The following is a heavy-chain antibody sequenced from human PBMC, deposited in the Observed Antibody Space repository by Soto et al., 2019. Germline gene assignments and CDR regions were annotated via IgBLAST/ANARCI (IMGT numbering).Heavy chain of an antibody. V-gene: IGHV1-69*12. CDR1: GGTFSSYA. D-gene: IGHD3-3*01. CDR3: ARVRVRFLEWLGSEG. Sequence: QVQLVQSGAEVKKPGSSVKVSCKASGGTFSSYAFSWVRQAPGQGLEWMGWIIPIFGTANYAQKFQGRVTITADESTSTAYMELSSLRSEDTAVYYCARVRVRFLEWLGSEGWGQGTLVTVSS. J-gene: IGHJ4*02. CDR2: IIPIFGTA.